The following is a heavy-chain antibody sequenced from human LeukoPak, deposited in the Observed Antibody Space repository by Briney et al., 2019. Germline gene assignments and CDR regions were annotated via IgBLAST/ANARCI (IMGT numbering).Heavy chain of an antibody. V-gene: IGHV4-59*08. CDR1: GGSISSYY. CDR2: IYYSGST. J-gene: IGHJ3*02. D-gene: IGHD1-26*01. CDR3: ARLVPRGAFDI. Sequence: SETLSLTCTVSGGSISSYYWSWIRQPPGKGLEWIGYIYYSGSTNYNPSLKGRVTISVDTAKNQFSLKLSSVTAADTAVYYCARLVPRGAFDIWGQGTMVTVSS.